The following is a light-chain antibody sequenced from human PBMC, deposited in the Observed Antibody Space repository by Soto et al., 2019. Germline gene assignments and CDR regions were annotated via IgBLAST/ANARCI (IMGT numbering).Light chain of an antibody. Sequence: EIVMTQSPATLSVSPGERATLSCRASQSVNSNLVWYQQKPGQAPRLLIYGASTRATGIPGGFSGSGYGTEFTLTISSLQAEEFAVDYCQQYNNWLWTFGQGTKVEIK. CDR1: QSVNSN. CDR2: GAS. V-gene: IGKV3-15*01. J-gene: IGKJ1*01. CDR3: QQYNNWLWT.